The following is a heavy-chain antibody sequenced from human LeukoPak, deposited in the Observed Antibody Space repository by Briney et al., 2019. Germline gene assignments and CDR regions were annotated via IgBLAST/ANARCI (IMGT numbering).Heavy chain of an antibody. CDR1: GYTFTGYY. J-gene: IGHJ3*02. CDR3: ARGDMVRGVISTLDAFDI. D-gene: IGHD3-10*01. Sequence: ASVKVSCKASGYTFTGYYMHWVRQAPGQGLEWMGWINPNSGNTGYAQKFQGRVTITRNTSISTAYMELSSLRSEDTAVYYCARGDMVRGVISTLDAFDIWGQGTMVTVSS. V-gene: IGHV1-8*03. CDR2: INPNSGNT.